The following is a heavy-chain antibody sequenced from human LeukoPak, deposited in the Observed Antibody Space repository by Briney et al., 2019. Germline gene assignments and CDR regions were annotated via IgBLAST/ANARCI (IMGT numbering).Heavy chain of an antibody. CDR2: FSYDGGNK. D-gene: IGHD1-1*01. V-gene: IGHV3-30*04. Sequence: GESLRLTCAASGFTFSSYAIHWVRQAPGEGLEWVAVFSYDGGNKYYADSVKGRFTLSRDNSKNTLYLQINSLTAEDTAVYYCARADSPLRAGTAFDYWGQGTLVTVSS. CDR1: GFTFSSYA. CDR3: ARADSPLRAGTAFDY. J-gene: IGHJ4*02.